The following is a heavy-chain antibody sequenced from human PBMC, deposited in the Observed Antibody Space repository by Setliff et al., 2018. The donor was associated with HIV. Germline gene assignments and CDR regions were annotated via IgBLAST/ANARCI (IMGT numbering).Heavy chain of an antibody. CDR3: ATSISIFGVVITSAFDI. D-gene: IGHD3-3*01. CDR1: ADTFTNCL. Sequence: VASVKVSCKASADTFTNCLINWVRQAPGQGLEWMGWINTDSGTPTYAQAFTGRFVFSLDTSVSTAFLQISSLRPEDTAVYYCATSISIFGVVITSAFDIWGQGTMVTVSS. J-gene: IGHJ3*02. V-gene: IGHV7-4-1*02. CDR2: INTDSGTP.